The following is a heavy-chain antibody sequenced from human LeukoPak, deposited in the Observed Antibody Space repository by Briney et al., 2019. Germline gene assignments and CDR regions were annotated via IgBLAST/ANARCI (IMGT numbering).Heavy chain of an antibody. V-gene: IGHV3-23*01. CDR1: GFTFSSYA. CDR3: AKDTYYGYAFDI. CDR2: ISGSGGST. J-gene: IGHJ3*02. D-gene: IGHD3-10*01. Sequence: GGSLRLSCAASGFTFSSYAMSWVRQAPGKGLEWVSAISGSGGSTYYADSVKGRFTISRDDSKNTLYLQMNSLRAEDTAVYYCAKDTYYGYAFDIWGQGTMVTVSS.